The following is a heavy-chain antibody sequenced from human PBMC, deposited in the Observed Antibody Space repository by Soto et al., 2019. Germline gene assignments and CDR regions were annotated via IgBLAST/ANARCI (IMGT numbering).Heavy chain of an antibody. Sequence: GGSLRLSCAASGFTFSSYAMSWVRQAPGKGLEWVSAISGSGGSTYYADSVKGRFTISRDNSKNTLYLQMNSLRAEDTAVYYCAKAMYYYDSSGYYVPKYYYYGMDVWGQGTTVTVSS. CDR2: ISGSGGST. V-gene: IGHV3-23*01. J-gene: IGHJ6*02. D-gene: IGHD3-22*01. CDR3: AKAMYYYDSSGYYVPKYYYYGMDV. CDR1: GFTFSSYA.